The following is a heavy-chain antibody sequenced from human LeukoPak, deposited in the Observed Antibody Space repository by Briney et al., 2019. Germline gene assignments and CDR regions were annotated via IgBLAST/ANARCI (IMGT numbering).Heavy chain of an antibody. J-gene: IGHJ4*02. CDR2: INSDGRST. V-gene: IGHV3-74*01. D-gene: IGHD3-10*01. CDR3: ARDEATMVRGVNDY. CDR1: GFTFSRYW. Sequence: GGSLRLSCVASGFTFSRYWMHWVRQAPGKGLVWVSRINSDGRSTNYADSVKGRFSISRDNAKNSLYLQMNSLRAEDTAVYYCARDEATMVRGVNDYWGQGTLVTVSS.